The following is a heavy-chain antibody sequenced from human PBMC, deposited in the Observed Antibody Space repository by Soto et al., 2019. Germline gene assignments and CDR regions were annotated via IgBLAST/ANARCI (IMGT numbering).Heavy chain of an antibody. D-gene: IGHD2-2*01. CDR2: ISSSSSYI. CDR3: ARESHRVVPTGRGYFDY. J-gene: IGHJ4*02. V-gene: IGHV3-21*01. CDR1: GFTFSSYS. Sequence: EVQLVESGGGLVKPGGSLRLSCAASGFTFSSYSMNWVRQAPGKGLEWVSSISSSSSYIYYADSVKGRFTISRDNAKNSLYLQMNSLRAEDTAVYYCARESHRVVPTGRGYFDYWGQGTLVTVSS.